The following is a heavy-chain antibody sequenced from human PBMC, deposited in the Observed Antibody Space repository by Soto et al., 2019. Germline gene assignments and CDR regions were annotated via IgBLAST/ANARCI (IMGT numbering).Heavy chain of an antibody. D-gene: IGHD2-8*02. J-gene: IGHJ4*02. CDR3: ARDRGPYTGFFDY. Sequence: SGTLSLTCSVSRGSIDYYFWSWVRQPPGKGLEWIAYVYSSGATSYNPSLKSRATISVDTSKDQFSLKLSSVTAADTAVYYCARDRGPYTGFFDYWGQGTLVTVSS. V-gene: IGHV4-59*01. CDR2: VYSSGAT. CDR1: RGSIDYYF.